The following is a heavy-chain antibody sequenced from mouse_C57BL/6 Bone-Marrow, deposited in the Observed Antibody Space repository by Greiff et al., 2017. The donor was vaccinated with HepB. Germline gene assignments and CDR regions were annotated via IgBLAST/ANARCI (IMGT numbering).Heavy chain of an antibody. CDR1: GYTFTDYY. Sequence: EVQLQQSGPVLVKPGASVKMSCKASGYTFTDYYMNWVKQSHGKSLEWIGVINPYNGGTSYNQKFKGKATLTVDKSSSTAYMELNSLTSEDSAVYYCARSGGNYLFDYWGQGTTLTVSS. V-gene: IGHV1-19*01. CDR3: ARSGGNYLFDY. D-gene: IGHD2-1*01. J-gene: IGHJ2*01. CDR2: INPYNGGT.